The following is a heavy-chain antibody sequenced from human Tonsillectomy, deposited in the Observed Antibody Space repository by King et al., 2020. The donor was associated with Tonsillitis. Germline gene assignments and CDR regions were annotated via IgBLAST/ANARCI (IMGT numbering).Heavy chain of an antibody. J-gene: IGHJ2*01. CDR2: IRHTSTPI. V-gene: IGHV3-48*04. CDR1: VFNFNNYC. Sequence: VHLVQSGGCLVQPGGSLRLSCAASVFNFNNYCMNWVRQAPGTGLEWISYIRHTSTPIYYAESVNGRFTLSRDNAKHSLFLQMNSLRAEDTAIYYCARDTSFDWYFDLWGRGTLVTVSS. CDR3: ARDTSFDWYFDL.